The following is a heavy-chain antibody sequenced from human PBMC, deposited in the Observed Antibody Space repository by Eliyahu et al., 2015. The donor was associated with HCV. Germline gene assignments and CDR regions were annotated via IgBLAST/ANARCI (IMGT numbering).Heavy chain of an antibody. V-gene: IGHV3-30*18. Sequence: PGKGLEWVALISYDGSNKFYADSVKGRFTISRDNSKNTLHLQMNSLRPEDTAVYYCVKDLGDANTNGICPDIWGQGTLVTVSS. CDR2: ISYDGSNK. CDR3: VKDLGDANTNGICPDI. J-gene: IGHJ4*02. D-gene: IGHD2-8*01.